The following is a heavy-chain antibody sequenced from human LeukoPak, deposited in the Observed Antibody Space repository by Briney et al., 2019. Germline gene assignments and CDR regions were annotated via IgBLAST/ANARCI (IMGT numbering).Heavy chain of an antibody. V-gene: IGHV4-39*01. CDR1: GGSININNQY. J-gene: IGHJ4*02. D-gene: IGHD3-22*01. CDR3: ARLSTVHDSSYYPFEDY. Sequence: SETLSLTCTVSGGSININNQYWGWIRQPPGKGLEWIGSFYYSGSTYYNSSLRTRVTISIDTSKNHFSLKLSAVTAADTAVYYCARLSTVHDSSYYPFEDYWGQGTLVTVSS. CDR2: FYYSGST.